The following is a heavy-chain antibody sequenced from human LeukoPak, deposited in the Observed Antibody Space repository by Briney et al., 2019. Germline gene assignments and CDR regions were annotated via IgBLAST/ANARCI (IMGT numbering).Heavy chain of an antibody. CDR2: ISGSGGST. CDR3: AKDYYDSSGTGFDY. CDR1: GFTFSSYA. V-gene: IGHV3-23*01. J-gene: IGHJ4*02. D-gene: IGHD3-22*01. Sequence: GGSLILSCAASGFTFSSYAMSWVRQAPGKGLEWVSAISGSGGSTYYADSVKGRFTISRDNSKNTLYLQMNSLRAEDTAVYYCAKDYYDSSGTGFDYWGQGTLVTVSS.